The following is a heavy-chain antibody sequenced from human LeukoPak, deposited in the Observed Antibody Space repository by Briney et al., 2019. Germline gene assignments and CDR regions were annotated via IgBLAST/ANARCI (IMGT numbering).Heavy chain of an antibody. D-gene: IGHD3-10*01. CDR3: AKDPRPITMVREVMGAFDY. J-gene: IGHJ4*02. Sequence: PGGSLRLSCTGSGFTFNSYSMNWVRQAPGKGLEWVSYISFGSSIIYYADSVKGRFTISRDDAKTSLYLQMNSLRAEDTAVYYCAKDPRPITMVREVMGAFDYWGQGTLVTVSS. V-gene: IGHV3-48*04. CDR2: ISFGSSII. CDR1: GFTFNSYS.